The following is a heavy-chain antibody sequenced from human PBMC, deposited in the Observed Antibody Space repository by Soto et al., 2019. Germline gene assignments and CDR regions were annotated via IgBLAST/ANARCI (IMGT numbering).Heavy chain of an antibody. CDR1: GGSISSSSYY. J-gene: IGHJ5*02. V-gene: IGHV4-39*01. Sequence: QLQLQESGPGLVKPSETLSLTCTVSGGSISSSSYYWGWIRQPPGKGLEWIGSIYYSGSTYYNPSLKSRVTISVDTSKNQFSLKLSSVTAADTAVYYCASGPYSSSWYWFDPWGQGTLVTVSS. CDR3: ASGPYSSSWYWFDP. D-gene: IGHD6-13*01. CDR2: IYYSGST.